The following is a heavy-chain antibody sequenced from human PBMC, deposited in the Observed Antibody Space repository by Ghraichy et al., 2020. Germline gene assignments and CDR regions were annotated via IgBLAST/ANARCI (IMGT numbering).Heavy chain of an antibody. CDR3: TQTRYNWNDDSFDY. CDR1: GFTFSNAW. CDR2: IKSKTDGGTT. Sequence: GGSLRLSCAASGFTFSNAWMNWVRQAPGKGLEWVGRIKSKTDGGTTDYAAPVKGRFTISRDDSKNTPYLQMNSLNTEDTAVYYCTQTRYNWNDDSFDYWGQGTLVTVSS. V-gene: IGHV3-15*07. J-gene: IGHJ4*02. D-gene: IGHD1-20*01.